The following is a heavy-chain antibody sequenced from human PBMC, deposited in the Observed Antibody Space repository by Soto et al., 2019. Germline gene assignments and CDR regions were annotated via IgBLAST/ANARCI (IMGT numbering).Heavy chain of an antibody. Sequence: QLQLQESGPGLVKPSETLSLTCTVSGGSISSSSYYWGWIRQPPGKGLEWIGSIYYSGSTYYNPSLKSRVTISVDTSKTQFALKLSSVTAADTAVYYCARFAFGELLYPFRFDPWGQGTLVTVSS. V-gene: IGHV4-39*01. CDR2: IYYSGST. CDR1: GGSISSSSYY. CDR3: ARFAFGELLYPFRFDP. J-gene: IGHJ5*02. D-gene: IGHD3-10*01.